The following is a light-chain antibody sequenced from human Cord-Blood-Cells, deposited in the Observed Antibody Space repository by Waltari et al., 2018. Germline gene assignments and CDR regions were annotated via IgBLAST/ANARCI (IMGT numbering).Light chain of an antibody. Sequence: QSALTQPPSASGSPGQSVTISCTGTSSDVGGYNYVPRDQQHPGKAPKLMIYEVSTRPAGVPDRFSGSKSGNTASLTVSGLQAEDEADYYCSSYAGSNNFVFGTGTKVTVL. V-gene: IGLV2-8*01. CDR1: SSDVGGYNY. CDR3: SSYAGSNNFV. J-gene: IGLJ1*01. CDR2: EVS.